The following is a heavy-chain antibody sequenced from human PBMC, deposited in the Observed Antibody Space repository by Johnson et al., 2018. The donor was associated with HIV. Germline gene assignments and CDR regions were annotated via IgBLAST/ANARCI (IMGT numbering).Heavy chain of an antibody. CDR3: AKGSTVVDDAFDI. CDR1: GFTFSSYA. V-gene: IGHV3-23*04. J-gene: IGHJ3*02. Sequence: VQLVESGGGLVKPGGSLRLSCAASGFTFSSYAMSWVRQAPGKGLEWVSAISASGDSTYYADSVKGRFTISRDNSKNTLYLQMNSLRAEDTAVYYCAKGSTVVDDAFDIWGQGTMVTVSS. CDR2: ISASGDST. D-gene: IGHD4-23*01.